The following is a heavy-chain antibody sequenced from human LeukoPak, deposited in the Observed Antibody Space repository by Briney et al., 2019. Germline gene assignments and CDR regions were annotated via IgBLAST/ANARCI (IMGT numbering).Heavy chain of an antibody. D-gene: IGHD3-10*01. Sequence: ASETLSLTCAVYGGSLSGYYWSWIRQPPGKGLEWIGEINHSGSTNYNPSLKSRVTISVDTSKNQFSLKLSSVTAADPAVYYCASYGSGSSFDYWGQGTLVTVSS. J-gene: IGHJ4*02. V-gene: IGHV4-34*01. CDR1: GGSLSGYY. CDR3: ASYGSGSSFDY. CDR2: INHSGST.